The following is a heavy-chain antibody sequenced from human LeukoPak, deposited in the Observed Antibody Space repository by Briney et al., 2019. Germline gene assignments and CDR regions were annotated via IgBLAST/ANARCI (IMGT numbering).Heavy chain of an antibody. D-gene: IGHD3-3*01. V-gene: IGHV4-4*07. Sequence: PSETLSLTCTVSGGSISSYYWSWIRQPAGKGLEWIGRIYTSGSTNYNPSLKSRVTISVDTSKNQFSLKLSSVTAADTAVYYCAGGYDFWSGYSRKFDYWGQGTLVTVSS. CDR2: IYTSGST. CDR1: GGSISSYY. J-gene: IGHJ4*02. CDR3: AGGYDFWSGYSRKFDY.